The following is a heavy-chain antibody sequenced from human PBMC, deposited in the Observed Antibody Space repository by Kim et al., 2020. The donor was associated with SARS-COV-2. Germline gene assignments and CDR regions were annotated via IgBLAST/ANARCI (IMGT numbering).Heavy chain of an antibody. CDR2: ISVRATTI. CDR3: TRDREFFGELEYYGMDV. J-gene: IGHJ6*01. CDR1: GFTFSIRS. V-gene: IGHV3-48*02. D-gene: IGHD3-10*01. Sequence: GGSLRLSCVASGFTFSIRSMNWVRQAPGKGLEWVAYISVRATTIYYTDSVKGRFTISRDDARSSLYLQMDSLRDEDTAVYYCTRDREFFGELEYYGMDV.